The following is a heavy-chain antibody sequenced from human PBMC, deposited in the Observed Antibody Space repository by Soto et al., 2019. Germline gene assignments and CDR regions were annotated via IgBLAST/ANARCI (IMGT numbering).Heavy chain of an antibody. Sequence: QVQLVQSGAEVKKPGASVKVSCKASGYTFTSYGISWVRQAPGQGLEWMGWISAYNGNTNYAQKRQGRVTMTTDTSSSTAYMELRSLRSDDTAVYYCARTEDIVVVVAATLIDYWGQGTLVTVSS. CDR2: ISAYNGNT. J-gene: IGHJ4*02. D-gene: IGHD2-15*01. CDR1: GYTFTSYG. CDR3: ARTEDIVVVVAATLIDY. V-gene: IGHV1-18*01.